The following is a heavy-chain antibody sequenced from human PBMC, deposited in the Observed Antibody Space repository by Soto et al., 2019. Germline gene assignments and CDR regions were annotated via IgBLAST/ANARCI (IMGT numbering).Heavy chain of an antibody. D-gene: IGHD6-13*01. CDR2: ISYDGSNK. CDR1: GFTFSSYA. Sequence: PGGALRLSCAASGFTFSSYAMHWVRQAPGKGLEWVAVISYDGSNKYYADSVKGRFTISRDNSKNTLYLQMNSLRAEDTAVYYCTGLAAATNYFDYWGQGTLVTVSS. J-gene: IGHJ4*02. V-gene: IGHV3-30-3*01. CDR3: TGLAAATNYFDY.